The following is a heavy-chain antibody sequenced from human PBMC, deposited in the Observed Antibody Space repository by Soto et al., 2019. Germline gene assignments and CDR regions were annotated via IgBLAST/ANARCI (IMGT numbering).Heavy chain of an antibody. CDR1: GGSISSGDYY. J-gene: IGHJ4*02. Sequence: QVQLQESGPGLVKPSQTLSLTCTVSGGSISSGDYYWSWIRQPPGKGLEWIGYIYYSGSTYYNPSLKRRVTISVDTSKNQFSLKLSSVTAADTAVYYCARTDTAMVTPFDYWGQGTLVTVSS. CDR2: IYYSGST. CDR3: ARTDTAMVTPFDY. D-gene: IGHD5-18*01. V-gene: IGHV4-30-4*01.